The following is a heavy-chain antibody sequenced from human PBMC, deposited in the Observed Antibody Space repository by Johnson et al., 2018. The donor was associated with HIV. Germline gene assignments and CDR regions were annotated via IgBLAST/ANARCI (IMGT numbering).Heavy chain of an antibody. CDR2: IFSGGST. Sequence: VQLVESGGGLVQPGGSLRLSCAASGFTVSSNYMSWVRQAPGKGLEWVSVIFSGGSTYYADSVKGRFTISRDNSKNTLYLQMSSLRAEDTAVYYCARGAHSTPDAFDIWGQGTMVSVSS. V-gene: IGHV3-66*01. CDR1: GFTVSSNY. CDR3: ARGAHSTPDAFDI. D-gene: IGHD6-13*01. J-gene: IGHJ3*02.